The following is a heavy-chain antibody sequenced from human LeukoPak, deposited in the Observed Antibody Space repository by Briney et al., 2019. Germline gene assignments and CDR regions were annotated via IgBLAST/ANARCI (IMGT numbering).Heavy chain of an antibody. J-gene: IGHJ4*02. CDR2: VSSANNYI. Sequence: GGSLRLSCAASGFTFSSYSMNLVRQAPGKGLEWVSSVSSANNYIYYTDSVKGRFTISRDNAKNSLYLQMNSLRAEDTAIYYCARDIGGSFYGRPFDYWGQGTLVTVSS. V-gene: IGHV3-21*01. CDR1: GFTFSSYS. CDR3: ARDIGGSFYGRPFDY. D-gene: IGHD1-26*01.